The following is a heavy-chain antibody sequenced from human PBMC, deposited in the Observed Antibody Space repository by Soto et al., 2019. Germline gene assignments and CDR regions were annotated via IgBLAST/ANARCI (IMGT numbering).Heavy chain of an antibody. J-gene: IGHJ4*02. CDR1: GGSITSGGYY. Sequence: QVQLQESGPGLVKPSETLSLTCTVSGGSITSGGYYWSWIRQHPGKGLEWIGYIYYSGSASYNPSLKGRVTISVDSSKNQFSLKLSSVTAADTAVYYCARDPGHYGSGSLDYWGQGTLVTVSS. CDR2: IYYSGSA. D-gene: IGHD3-10*01. V-gene: IGHV4-31*03. CDR3: ARDPGHYGSGSLDY.